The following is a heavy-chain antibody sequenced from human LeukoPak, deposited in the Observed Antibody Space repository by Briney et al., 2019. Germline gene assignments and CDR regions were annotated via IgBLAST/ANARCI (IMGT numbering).Heavy chain of an antibody. CDR1: GGTFSSYA. V-gene: IGHV1-69*01. J-gene: IGHJ6*02. Sequence: SVNVSCTASGGTFSSYAISWVRQAPGQGLEWMGGIIPIFGTANYAQKSQGRVTITADESTSTAYMELSSLRSEDTAVYYCARVDPSIVGATGPLYYYYYGMDVWGQGTTVTVSS. CDR3: ARVDPSIVGATGPLYYYYYGMDV. CDR2: IIPIFGTA. D-gene: IGHD1-26*01.